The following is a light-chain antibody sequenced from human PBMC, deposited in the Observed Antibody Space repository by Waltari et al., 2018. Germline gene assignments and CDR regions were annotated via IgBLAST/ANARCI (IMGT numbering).Light chain of an antibody. CDR1: SSDLGCYNY. Sequence: QSALTQPRSVSGSPGQSVAISCTGTSSDLGCYNYVSWYQQHPGKAPKLMISYLPKRPSGVPDRFSGSKSGNTASLTISGLQADDEADYYCCSYAGPFGGGTKLTVL. J-gene: IGLJ2*01. CDR2: YLP. V-gene: IGLV2-11*01. CDR3: CSYAGP.